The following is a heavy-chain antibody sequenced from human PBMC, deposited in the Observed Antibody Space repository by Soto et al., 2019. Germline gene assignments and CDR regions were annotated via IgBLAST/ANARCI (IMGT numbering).Heavy chain of an antibody. D-gene: IGHD3-9*01. CDR3: ARSRDFLSGYLSYCFDY. Sequence: GGSLRLSCAASGFTFSDYYMSWIRQAPGKGLEWVSYISSSGSTIYYADSVKGRFTISRDNAKNSLYLQMNSMRAEDTAVYYCARSRDFLSGYLSYCFDYWGQGTLVTVSS. J-gene: IGHJ4*02. CDR2: ISSSGSTI. CDR1: GFTFSDYY. V-gene: IGHV3-11*01.